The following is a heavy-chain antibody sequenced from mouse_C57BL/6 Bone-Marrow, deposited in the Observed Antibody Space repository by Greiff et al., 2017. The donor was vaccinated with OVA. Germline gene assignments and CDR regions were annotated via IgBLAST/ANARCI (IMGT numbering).Heavy chain of an antibody. CDR1: GYTFTSYW. D-gene: IGHD1-1*01. J-gene: IGHJ2*01. Sequence: VQLQQSGAELVKPGASVKLSCKASGYTFTSYWMQWVKQRPGQGLEWIGEIDPSDSYTNYNQKFKGKATLTVDTSSSTAYMQLSSLTSEDSAVYYCARLGLLPLDYWGQGTTLTVSS. V-gene: IGHV1-50*01. CDR3: ARLGLLPLDY. CDR2: IDPSDSYT.